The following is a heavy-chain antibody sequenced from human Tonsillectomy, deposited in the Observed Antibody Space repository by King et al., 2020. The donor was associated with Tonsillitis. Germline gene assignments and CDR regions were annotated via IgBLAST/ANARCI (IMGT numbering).Heavy chain of an antibody. V-gene: IGHV3-30*18. D-gene: IGHD1-26*01. CDR2: ISYDGSNK. CDR3: AKDLFTFRSGSYFCVDY. Sequence: VQLVESGGGVVQPGRSLRLSCAASGFTFSSYGMLWVRQAPGKGLEWVAVISYDGSNKYYADSVKGRFTISRDNSKNTLYLQMNSLRAEDTAVYYCAKDLFTFRSGSYFCVDYWGQGTLVTVSS. J-gene: IGHJ4*02. CDR1: GFTFSSYG.